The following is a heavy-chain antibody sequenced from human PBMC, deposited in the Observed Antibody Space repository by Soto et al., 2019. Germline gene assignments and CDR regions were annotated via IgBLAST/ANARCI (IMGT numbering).Heavy chain of an antibody. D-gene: IGHD6-13*01. V-gene: IGHV3-23*01. CDR2: ISGTRGRQRNT. CDR1: GFIFSDYA. Sequence: SGGSLRLSCAASGFIFSDYAMTWVRQAPGKXLEWVSTISGTRGRQRNTFYTASVKGRFTISGDNSKNTLYLQMNSLRAEDTAVYYCARTYSSSWYGWRGSNAFDIWGQGTMVTVS. J-gene: IGHJ3*02. CDR3: ARTYSSSWYGWRGSNAFDI.